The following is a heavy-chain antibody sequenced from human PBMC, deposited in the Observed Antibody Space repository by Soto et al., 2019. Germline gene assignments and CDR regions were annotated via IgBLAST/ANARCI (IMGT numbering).Heavy chain of an antibody. V-gene: IGHV3-33*01. Sequence: QVQLVESGGGVVQPGRSLRLSCAASGFTFSSYGMHWVRQAPGKGMEWVAVIWYDGSNKYYAYSVKGRFTISRDNSKHTLYLQMNSLGAEDTAVYYWASGGYCSGGSCYSRGNDYWGQGTLVTVSS. CDR1: GFTFSSYG. CDR2: IWYDGSNK. CDR3: ASGGYCSGGSCYSRGNDY. D-gene: IGHD2-15*01. J-gene: IGHJ4*02.